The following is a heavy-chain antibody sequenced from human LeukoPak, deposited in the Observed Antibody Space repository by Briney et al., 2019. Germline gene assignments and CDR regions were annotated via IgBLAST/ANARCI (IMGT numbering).Heavy chain of an antibody. CDR1: GFTFSSYE. V-gene: IGHV3-48*03. CDR2: ISSSGSTI. D-gene: IGHD3-3*01. J-gene: IGHJ4*02. Sequence: PSGGSLRLSCAASGFTFSSYEMNWVRQAPGKGLEWVSYISSSGSTIYYADSVKGRFTISRDNAKNSLYLQMNSLRAEDTAVYYCARVRFLEWLLPFDYWGQGTLVTVSS. CDR3: ARVRFLEWLLPFDY.